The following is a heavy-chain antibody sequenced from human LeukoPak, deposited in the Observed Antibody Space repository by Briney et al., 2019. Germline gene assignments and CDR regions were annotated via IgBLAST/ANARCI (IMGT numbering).Heavy chain of an antibody. CDR1: GYTFTGYY. D-gene: IGHD3-22*01. Sequence: ASVKVSCKASGYTFTGYYMHWVRQAPGQGLEWMGWINPNSGGTNYAQKFQGRVTMTRDTSISTAYVELSRLRSDDTAVYYCARAGDYYDSSGHHDAFDIWGQGTMVTVSS. J-gene: IGHJ3*02. V-gene: IGHV1-2*02. CDR2: INPNSGGT. CDR3: ARAGDYYDSSGHHDAFDI.